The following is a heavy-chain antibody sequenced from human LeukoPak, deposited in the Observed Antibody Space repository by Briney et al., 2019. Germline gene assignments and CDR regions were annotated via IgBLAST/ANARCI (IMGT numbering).Heavy chain of an antibody. V-gene: IGHV3-66*01. Sequence: PGGSLRLSCAASGFTVSSNYMSWVRQAPGKGLEWVSVIYSGGSTYYADSVKGRFTISRDNSKNTLYLQMNSLRAEDTAVYYCARGKNSFTFGGVIVQPPDYWGQGTLVTVSS. CDR1: GFTVSSNY. J-gene: IGHJ4*02. CDR3: ARGKNSFTFGGVIVQPPDY. D-gene: IGHD3-16*02. CDR2: IYSGGST.